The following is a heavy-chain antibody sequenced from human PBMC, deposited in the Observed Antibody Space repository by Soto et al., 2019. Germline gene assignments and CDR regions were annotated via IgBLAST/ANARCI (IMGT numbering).Heavy chain of an antibody. V-gene: IGHV4-31*03. CDR2: IYYSGST. J-gene: IGHJ4*02. CDR1: GGYISSGGYY. CDR3: ARMYSGSFPDY. Sequence: QVQLQESGPGLVKPSQTLSLTCTVSGGYISSGGYYWSWIRQHPGKGLEWIGYIYYSGSTYNNPSLKGRVIISVDTSKNQFSLKLSSVTAADTAVYHCARMYSGSFPDYWGQGTLVIVSS. D-gene: IGHD1-26*01.